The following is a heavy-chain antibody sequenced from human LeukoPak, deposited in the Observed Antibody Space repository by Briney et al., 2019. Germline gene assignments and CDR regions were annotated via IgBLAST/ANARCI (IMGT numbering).Heavy chain of an antibody. CDR1: GGTFSSYA. CDR2: IIPIFGTA. CDR3: ARVRRVVVPAAIVYYYYMDV. D-gene: IGHD2-2*01. V-gene: IGHV1-69*13. Sequence: SVKVSCKASGGTFSSYAISWVRQAPGQGLEWMGGIIPIFGTANYAQKFQGRVTITADESTSTAYMELSSLRSEDTAVYYYARVRRVVVPAAIVYYYYMDVWGKGTTVTVSS. J-gene: IGHJ6*03.